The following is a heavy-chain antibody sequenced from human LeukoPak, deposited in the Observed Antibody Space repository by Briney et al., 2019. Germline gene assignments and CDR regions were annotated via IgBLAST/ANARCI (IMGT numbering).Heavy chain of an antibody. CDR2: ISSSSSYI. V-gene: IGHV3-21*01. Sequence: GGSLRLSCAAFGFTFSSYSMNWVRQAPGKGLEWVSSISSSSSYIYYADSVKGRFTISRDNAKNSLYLQMNSLRAEDTAVYYCARVYLSGVFAFDIWGQGTMVTVSS. CDR3: ARVYLSGVFAFDI. CDR1: GFTFSSYS. D-gene: IGHD3-3*01. J-gene: IGHJ3*02.